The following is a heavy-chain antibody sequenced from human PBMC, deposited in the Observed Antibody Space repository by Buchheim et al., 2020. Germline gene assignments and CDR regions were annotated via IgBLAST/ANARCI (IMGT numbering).Heavy chain of an antibody. Sequence: QVQLVESGGGVVQPGRSLRLSCAASGFTFNNYGIHWVRQVPGKGLEWVAVIWYDGSNKYYEDSVKGRFTISRDNSKNTLYLQMNSLRAEDTAVYYCARADRPYYDFWSGSDYWGQGTL. V-gene: IGHV3-33*01. CDR2: IWYDGSNK. D-gene: IGHD3-3*01. CDR1: GFTFNNYG. CDR3: ARADRPYYDFWSGSDY. J-gene: IGHJ4*02.